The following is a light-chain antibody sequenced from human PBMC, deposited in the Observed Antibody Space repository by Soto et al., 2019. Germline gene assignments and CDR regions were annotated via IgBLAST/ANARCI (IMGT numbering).Light chain of an antibody. CDR3: CSYAGSYSWV. CDR1: SSDVGAYNY. V-gene: IGLV2-11*01. CDR2: DVS. J-gene: IGLJ3*02. Sequence: QSALTQPRSVCGSPGQSVTISCTGTSSDVGAYNYVSWYQHHPGKAPKVMIYDVSERPSGVPDRLSGSKSDNKASLTISGLQAQDEADYYCCSYAGSYSWVFGGGTKLTVL.